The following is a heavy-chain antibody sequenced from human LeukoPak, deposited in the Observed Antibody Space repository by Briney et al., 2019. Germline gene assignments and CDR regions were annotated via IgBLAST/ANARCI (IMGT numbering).Heavy chain of an antibody. Sequence: PSETLSLTCAVYGGSFSGYYWSWIRQPPGKGLGWIGEINHSGSTNYNPSLKSRVTISVDTSKNQFSLKLSSVTAADTAVYYCARHGRGGNFGSGFWGQGTLVTVSS. CDR2: INHSGST. CDR3: ARHGRGGNFGSGF. CDR1: GGSFSGYY. V-gene: IGHV4-34*01. D-gene: IGHD4-23*01. J-gene: IGHJ4*02.